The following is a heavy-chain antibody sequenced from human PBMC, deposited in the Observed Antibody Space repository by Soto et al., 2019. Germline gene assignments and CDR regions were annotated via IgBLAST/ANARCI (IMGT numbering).Heavy chain of an antibody. V-gene: IGHV3-53*04. J-gene: IGHJ3*02. Sequence: EVQLVESGGGLVQPGGSLRLSCAASGFTVSSNYMSWVRQAPGKGLEWVSVIYSGGSTYYADSVKGRYTISRHNSKNTLYLQMTSLRAEDTAVYYCARTDRLYCSTASCYSHSFDIWGQGLMVTVSS. CDR2: IYSGGST. CDR3: ARTDRLYCSTASCYSHSFDI. CDR1: GFTVSSNY. D-gene: IGHD2-15*01.